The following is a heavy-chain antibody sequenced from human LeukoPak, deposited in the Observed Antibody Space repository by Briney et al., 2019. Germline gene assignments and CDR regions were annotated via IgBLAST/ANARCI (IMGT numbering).Heavy chain of an antibody. CDR2: ITNDGSST. V-gene: IGHV3-74*01. J-gene: IGHJ4*02. CDR1: GLTFSSHW. D-gene: IGHD4-17*01. Sequence: GGSLRPSCAASGLTFSSHWMHWVRQAPGKGLVWVSRITNDGSSTTYADSVKGRFTISRDNAKNSLYLQMNSLRAEDTAVYYCARDDYGDYGDYFDYWGQGTLVTVSS. CDR3: ARDDYGDYGDYFDY.